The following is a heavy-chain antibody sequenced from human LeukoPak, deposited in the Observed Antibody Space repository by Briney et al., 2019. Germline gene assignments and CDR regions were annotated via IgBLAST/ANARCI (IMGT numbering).Heavy chain of an antibody. Sequence: GDSLRLSCAPSGFTFNVYWMNWVRHAPGRGRECVANINHEGTEKKYVHSVKGRFTIYRDNDENMLYLQMNSRIAEYTGVCYCVKDFDVDHWGQGATVTVSS. D-gene: IGHD3-10*02. V-gene: IGHV3-7*03. J-gene: IGHJ6*02. CDR3: VKDFDVDH. CDR1: GFTFNVYW. CDR2: INHEGTEK.